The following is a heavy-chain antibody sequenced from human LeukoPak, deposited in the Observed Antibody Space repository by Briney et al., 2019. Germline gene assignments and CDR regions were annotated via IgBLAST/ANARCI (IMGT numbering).Heavy chain of an antibody. CDR2: IKQDGSEK. D-gene: IGHD3-3*01. V-gene: IGHV3-7*01. Sequence: PGGSLRLSCAASGFTFSSYWMSWVRQAPGKGLEWVANIKQDGSEKYYVDSVKGRFTISRDNAKNSLYLQMNSLRAEDTAVYYCAREGDDFWSGDVHYYYYMDVWGKGTTVTVSS. CDR1: GFTFSSYW. CDR3: AREGDDFWSGDVHYYYYMDV. J-gene: IGHJ6*03.